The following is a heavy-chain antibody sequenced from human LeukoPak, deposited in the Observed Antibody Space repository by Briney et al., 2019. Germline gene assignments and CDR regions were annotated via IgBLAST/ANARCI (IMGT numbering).Heavy chain of an antibody. CDR3: ATSMAQDVDAFHI. CDR2: ISSSSTYI. V-gene: IGHV3-21*06. Sequence: PGGSLRLSCAASGFTFSNYSMNWVRQAPGKGLEWVSSISSSSTYIYYADSVKGRFTISRDNAKNSLYLQMNNLRAEDTAMFYCATSMAQDVDAFHIWGQGTMVTVSS. D-gene: IGHD2-21*01. J-gene: IGHJ3*02. CDR1: GFTFSNYS.